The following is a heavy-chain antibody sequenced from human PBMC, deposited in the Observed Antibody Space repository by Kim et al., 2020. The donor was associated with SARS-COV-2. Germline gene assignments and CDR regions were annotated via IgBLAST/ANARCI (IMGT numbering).Heavy chain of an antibody. CDR1: GYAFTSYP. V-gene: IGHV7-4-1*02. D-gene: IGHD2-2*01. CDR2: IHTSTGNP. J-gene: IGHJ4*02. CDR3: ARGTIGAAAFHFDS. Sequence: ASVKVSCKTSGYAFTSYPVNWVRQAPGQGLEWMGWIHTSTGNPTYAPGFTGRLVLSLDTSLSTAYLQISSLKADDTAMYYCARGTIGAAAFHFDSWGQGTLVTVSS.